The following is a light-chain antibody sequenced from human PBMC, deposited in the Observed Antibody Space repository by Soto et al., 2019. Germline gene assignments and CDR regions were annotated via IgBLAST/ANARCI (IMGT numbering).Light chain of an antibody. V-gene: IGLV1-44*01. CDR1: SSNIGSNT. J-gene: IGLJ1*01. CDR3: AAWDDSLNGRV. CDR2: TNN. Sequence: QSVLTQPPSASGTPGQRVTISCSGSSSNIGSNTVNWYQQLPGTAPNLLIFTNNQRPSGVPDRFSGSKSGTSASLAISGLQSEDEADYYCAAWDDSLNGRVFGTGTKVTAL.